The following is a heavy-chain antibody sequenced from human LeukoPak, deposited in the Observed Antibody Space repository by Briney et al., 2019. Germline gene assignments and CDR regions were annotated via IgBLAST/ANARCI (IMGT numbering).Heavy chain of an antibody. CDR2: ISSSSSYI. Sequence: GGSLRLSCAASGFTFSSYSMNWVRQAPGKGLEWVSSISSSSSYIYYADSVKGRFTTSRDNAKNSLYLQMNSLRAEDTAVYYCARDHLPHYYDSSGFYWGQGTLVTVSS. CDR3: ARDHLPHYYDSSGFY. V-gene: IGHV3-21*01. D-gene: IGHD3-22*01. CDR1: GFTFSSYS. J-gene: IGHJ4*02.